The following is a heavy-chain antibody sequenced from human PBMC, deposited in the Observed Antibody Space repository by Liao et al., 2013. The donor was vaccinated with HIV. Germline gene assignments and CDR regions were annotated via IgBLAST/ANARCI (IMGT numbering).Heavy chain of an antibody. Sequence: QVQLQESGPGLVKPSQTLSLTCTVSGVSISSGSYYWSWIRQPAGKGLEWVGRIYTSGSTNYNPSLKSRVTISLDTSQDQFSLKLSSVTAADTAVYYCAREGLYSSSWHPQYYFVLLGPGRPWSPSPQ. V-gene: IGHV4-61*02. CDR2: IYTSGST. D-gene: IGHD6-13*01. CDR1: GVSISSGSYY. J-gene: IGHJ4*02. CDR3: AREGLYSSSWHPQYYFVL.